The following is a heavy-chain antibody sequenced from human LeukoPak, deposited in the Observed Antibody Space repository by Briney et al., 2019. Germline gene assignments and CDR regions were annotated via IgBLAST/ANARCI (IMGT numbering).Heavy chain of an antibody. J-gene: IGHJ4*02. D-gene: IGHD3-22*01. CDR2: INPNSGGT. Sequence: GESLKVSCQASGYTFTGYYMHWVRQAPGQGLEWMGWINPNSGGTNYAQKFQGRVTMTRDTSISTAYMELSRLRSDDTAVYYCARVSYYDSSGYYSWGQGTLVTVSS. CDR1: GYTFTGYY. V-gene: IGHV1-2*02. CDR3: ARVSYYDSSGYYS.